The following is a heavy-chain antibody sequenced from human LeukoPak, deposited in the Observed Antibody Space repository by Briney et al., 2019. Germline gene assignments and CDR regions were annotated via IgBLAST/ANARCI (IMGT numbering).Heavy chain of an antibody. J-gene: IGHJ6*04. Sequence: ASVKVSCKASGYTFTSYAMHWVRQAPEQRLEWVGWINAGNGNTRYSQKFQGRVTITGDTSASTDYMELSSLRSEDTAVYYCARGLRGRRVYYYYGMDVWGKGTTVTVSS. CDR2: INAGNGNT. D-gene: IGHD3-10*01. V-gene: IGHV1-3*01. CDR3: ARGLRGRRVYYYYGMDV. CDR1: GYTFTSYA.